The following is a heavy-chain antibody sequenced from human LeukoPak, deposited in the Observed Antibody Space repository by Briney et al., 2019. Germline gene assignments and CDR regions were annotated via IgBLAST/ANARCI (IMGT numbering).Heavy chain of an antibody. J-gene: IGHJ4*02. Sequence: PSETLSLTCTVSGGSISSSSYYWGWIRQPPGKGLEWIGSIYYSGSTYYNPSLKSRVTISVDTSKNQFSLKLSSVTAADTAVYYCARHKIVVVPAAIFDYWGQGTLVTVPS. CDR1: GGSISSSSYY. V-gene: IGHV4-39*01. CDR3: ARHKIVVVPAAIFDY. D-gene: IGHD2-2*02. CDR2: IYYSGST.